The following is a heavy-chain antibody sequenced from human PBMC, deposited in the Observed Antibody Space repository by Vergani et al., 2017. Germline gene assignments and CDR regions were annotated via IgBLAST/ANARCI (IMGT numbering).Heavy chain of an antibody. CDR3: ARDIAGLHSSSWYLSYYYYGMDV. V-gene: IGHV3-30*01. CDR2: ISYDGSNK. Sequence: QVQLVESGGGVVQPGRSLRLSCAASGFTFSSYAMHWVRQAPGKGLEWVAVISYDGSNKYYADSVKGRFTISRDNSKNTLYLQMNSLRAEDTAVYYCARDIAGLHSSSWYLSYYYYGMDVWGQGTTVTVSS. J-gene: IGHJ6*02. D-gene: IGHD6-13*01. CDR1: GFTFSSYA.